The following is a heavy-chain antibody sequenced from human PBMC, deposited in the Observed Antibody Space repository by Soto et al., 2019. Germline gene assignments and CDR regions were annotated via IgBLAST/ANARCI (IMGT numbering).Heavy chain of an antibody. V-gene: IGHV4-61*08. D-gene: IGHD5-18*01. Sequence: ETLSLTCAVSGGSISSGGYSWSWIRQPPGKGLEWIGYIYSSGSTNYNPSLKSRVTISADTSKNQVSLKLTSVTAADTAVYYCARDHPHSYGIYYFDYWGQGTLVTVSS. CDR3: ARDHPHSYGIYYFDY. CDR2: IYSSGST. J-gene: IGHJ4*02. CDR1: GGSISSGGYS.